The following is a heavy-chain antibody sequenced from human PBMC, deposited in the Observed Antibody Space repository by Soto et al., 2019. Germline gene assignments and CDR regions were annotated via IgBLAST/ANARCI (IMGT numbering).Heavy chain of an antibody. CDR3: AREETWGYDFWSGYPTNYYYYGMDV. V-gene: IGHV3-30-3*01. CDR1: GFTFSSYA. CDR2: ISYDGSNK. D-gene: IGHD3-3*01. J-gene: IGHJ6*02. Sequence: GGSLRLSCAASGFTFSSYAMHWVRQAPGKGLEWVAVISYDGSNKYYADSVKGRFTISRDNSKNTLYLQMSSLRAEDTAVYYCAREETWGYDFWSGYPTNYYYYGMDVWGQGTTVTVYS.